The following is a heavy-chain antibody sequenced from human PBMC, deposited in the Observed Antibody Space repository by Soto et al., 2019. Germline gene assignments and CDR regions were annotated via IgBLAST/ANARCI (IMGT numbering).Heavy chain of an antibody. D-gene: IGHD3-16*01. V-gene: IGHV1-8*01. CDR1: GYTFTNND. CDR3: ARMETFGSLNWFDP. Sequence: ASVKVSCKASGYTFTNNDVSWVRQATGQGLEWMGWMNPGSCDTGYAQKFQGRVTKTWVSTVATAYMELSSLRSDDKAIYYCARMETFGSLNWFDPWGQGTLVTVSS. CDR2: MNPGSCDT. J-gene: IGHJ5*02.